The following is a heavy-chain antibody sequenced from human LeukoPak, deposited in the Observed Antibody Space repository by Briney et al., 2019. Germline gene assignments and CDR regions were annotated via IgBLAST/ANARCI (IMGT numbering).Heavy chain of an antibody. CDR2: ISGSGGST. D-gene: IGHD3-22*01. V-gene: IGHV3-23*01. CDR3: AKGGRYYYDSSGYQPHLDY. Sequence: GGSLRLSCAASGFTFSSYGMSWVRQAPGKGLEWVSAISGSGGSTYYADSVKGRFTISRDNSKNTLYLQMNSLRAEDTAVYYCAKGGRYYYDSSGYQPHLDYWGQGTLVTVSS. CDR1: GFTFSSYG. J-gene: IGHJ4*02.